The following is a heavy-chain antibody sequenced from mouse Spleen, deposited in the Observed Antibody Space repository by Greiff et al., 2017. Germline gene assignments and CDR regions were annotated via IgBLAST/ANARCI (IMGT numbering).Heavy chain of an antibody. J-gene: IGHJ1*01. Sequence: EVQLQESGTVLARPGASVKMSCKTSGYTFTSYWMHWVKQRPGQGLEWIGAIYPGNSDTSYNQKFKGKAKLTAVTSASTAYMELSSLTNEDSAVYYCTRSSTVDWYFDVWGAGTTVTVSS. D-gene: IGHD1-1*01. CDR1: GYTFTSYW. CDR3: TRSSTVDWYFDV. CDR2: IYPGNSDT. V-gene: IGHV1-5*01.